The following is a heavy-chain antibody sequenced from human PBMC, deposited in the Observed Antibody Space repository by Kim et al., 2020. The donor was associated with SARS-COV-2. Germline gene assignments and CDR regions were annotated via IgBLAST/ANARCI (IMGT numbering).Heavy chain of an antibody. CDR1: GFTFSSYA. D-gene: IGHD2-21*02. CDR2: ISYDGSNK. J-gene: IGHJ4*02. V-gene: IGHV3-30*04. CDR3: ARDDGVVTALYYFDY. Sequence: GGSLRLSCAASGFTFSSYAMHWVRQAPGKGLEWVAVISYDGSNKYYADSVKGRFTISRDNSKNTLYLQMNSLRAEDTAVYYCARDDGVVTALYYFDYWGQGTLVTVSS.